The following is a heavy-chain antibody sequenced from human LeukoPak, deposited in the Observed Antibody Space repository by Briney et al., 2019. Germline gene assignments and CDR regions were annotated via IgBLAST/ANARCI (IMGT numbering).Heavy chain of an antibody. CDR1: GFTFSSYS. J-gene: IGHJ3*02. V-gene: IGHV3-21*01. Sequence: GGSLRLSCAASGFTFSSYSMNWVRQAPGKGLEWVSSISSSSSYIYYADSVKGRFTISRDNAKNSQYLQMNSLRAEDTAVYYCATEDSDAFDIWGQGTMVTVSS. CDR3: ATEDSDAFDI. D-gene: IGHD3-22*01. CDR2: ISSSSSYI.